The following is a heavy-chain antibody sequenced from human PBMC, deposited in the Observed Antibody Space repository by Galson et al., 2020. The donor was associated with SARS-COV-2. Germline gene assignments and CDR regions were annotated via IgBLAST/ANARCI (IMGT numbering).Heavy chain of an antibody. CDR3: ASLYDSSSWWRDAFDI. J-gene: IGHJ3*02. CDR2: INAGNGNT. V-gene: IGHV1-3*01. D-gene: IGHD6-13*01. Sequence: ASVKVSCKASGYTFTSYAMHWVRQAPGQRLEWMGWINAGNGNTKYSQKFQGRVTITRDTSASTAYMELSSLRSEDTAVYYCASLYDSSSWWRDAFDIWGQGTMVTVSS. CDR1: GYTFTSYA.